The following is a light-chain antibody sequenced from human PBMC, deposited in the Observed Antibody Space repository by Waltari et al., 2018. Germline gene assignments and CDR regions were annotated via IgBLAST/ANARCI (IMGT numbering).Light chain of an antibody. CDR2: KGI. CDR3: SMYMGSGVWV. V-gene: IGLV8-61*01. CDR1: SGSVSSTSY. J-gene: IGLJ3*02. Sequence: QTVVTQEPSLSVSPGGTVTLPCALSSGSVSSTSYPPWYKQTPGQPPRTLVYKGISRSSGVPDRFSGSILGNTAALTITGAQADDESDYYCSMYMGSGVWVFGGGTKLTVL.